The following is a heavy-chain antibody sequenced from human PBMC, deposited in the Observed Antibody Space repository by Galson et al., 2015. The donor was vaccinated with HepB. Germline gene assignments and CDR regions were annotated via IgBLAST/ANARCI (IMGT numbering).Heavy chain of an antibody. CDR3: ARDARTNDFWSDYSPYYFDY. CDR1: GYTYTSYG. J-gene: IGHJ4*02. V-gene: IGHV1-18*04. Sequence: SVTVSCKASGYTYTSYGISGARQAPGQGLEWMGWISAYNGNTNYAEKLQGRVTMTTDTPTSTAYMELRSLRSDDTAVYYCARDARTNDFWSDYSPYYFDYWGQGTLVTVSS. D-gene: IGHD3-3*01. CDR2: ISAYNGNT.